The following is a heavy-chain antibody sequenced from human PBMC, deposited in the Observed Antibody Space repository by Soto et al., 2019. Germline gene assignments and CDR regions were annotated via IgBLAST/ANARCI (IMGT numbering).Heavy chain of an antibody. CDR3: ARRGYCSGGSCYPVSMDV. D-gene: IGHD2-15*01. Sequence: ASVKVSCKASGYTFTSYAMHWVRQAPGQRLEWMGWINAGNGNTKYSQKFQGRVTITRDTSASTAYMELSSLRSEDTAVYYCARRGYCSGGSCYPVSMDVWGQGPTVTVSS. CDR2: INAGNGNT. J-gene: IGHJ6*02. CDR1: GYTFTSYA. V-gene: IGHV1-3*01.